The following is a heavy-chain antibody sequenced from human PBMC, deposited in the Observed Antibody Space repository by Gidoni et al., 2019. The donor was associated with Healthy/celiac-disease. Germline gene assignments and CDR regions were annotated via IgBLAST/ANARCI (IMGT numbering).Heavy chain of an antibody. CDR3: AKDRRDWNYVILSSVFDY. CDR1: GFPFSSYA. Sequence: EVQLLASRGGLVQPGGSLRLSCAASGFPFSSYALSWVRQAPGKGLEWVSAISGSGGSTYYADSVKGRFTISRDNSKNTLYLQMNSLRAEDTAVYYCAKDRRDWNYVILSSVFDYWGQGTLVTVSS. J-gene: IGHJ4*02. D-gene: IGHD1-7*01. V-gene: IGHV3-23*01. CDR2: ISGSGGST.